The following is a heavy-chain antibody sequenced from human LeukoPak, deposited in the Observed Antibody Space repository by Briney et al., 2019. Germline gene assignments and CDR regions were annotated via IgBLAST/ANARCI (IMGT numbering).Heavy chain of an antibody. D-gene: IGHD2-2*01. CDR2: VSGSGGNT. Sequence: QAGGSLRLSRSASGFTFSSYAMSWVRQAPGKGLEWVSGVSGSGGNTYYADSVKGRFTISRDNSKNTLHLQMNSLRAEDTAVYYCAKELSLDFDYWGQGTLVTVSS. CDR3: AKELSLDFDY. V-gene: IGHV3-23*01. CDR1: GFTFSSYA. J-gene: IGHJ4*02.